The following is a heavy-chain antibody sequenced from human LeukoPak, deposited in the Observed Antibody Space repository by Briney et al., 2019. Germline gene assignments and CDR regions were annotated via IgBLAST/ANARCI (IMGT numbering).Heavy chain of an antibody. Sequence: GGSLRLSCAASGFTFSNYGMHWVRQAPGKGLEWVAFIRFDGGKTYYADSVKGRFTISRDNSKNTLYVQLNSLRAEDTAVYHCVKEPTGRYYFDLWGQGTLVTVSS. CDR2: IRFDGGKT. CDR3: VKEPTGRYYFDL. J-gene: IGHJ4*02. D-gene: IGHD3-10*01. V-gene: IGHV3-30*02. CDR1: GFTFSNYG.